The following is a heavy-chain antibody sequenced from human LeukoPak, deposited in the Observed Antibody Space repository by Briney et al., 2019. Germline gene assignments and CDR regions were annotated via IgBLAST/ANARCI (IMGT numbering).Heavy chain of an antibody. CDR3: ARWSGFLYNWFDL. CDR2: IYYSGSP. V-gene: IGHV4-39*01. D-gene: IGHD3-3*01. CDR1: GASISSSSYY. J-gene: IGHJ5*02. Sequence: SETLSLTCTVSGASISSSSYYWGWIRQPPGKGLEWIGSIYYSGSPHYHPSLKSRVTISVDTSNNQFSLKLSSVTAADTAVYYCARWSGFLYNWFDLWGQGTLVTVSS.